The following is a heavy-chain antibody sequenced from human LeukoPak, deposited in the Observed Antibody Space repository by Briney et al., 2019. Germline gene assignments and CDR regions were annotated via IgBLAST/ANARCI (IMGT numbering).Heavy chain of an antibody. CDR1: GGTFSSYD. CDR2: IMPMFGKA. Sequence: SVKVSCKASGGTFSSYDISWVRQAPGQGLEWMGGIMPMFGKANYAQKFQGRVTTTADKATSTAYMELSSLRSDDTAVYYCARDSYSSGWYLPTAFDYWGQGTLVTVSS. J-gene: IGHJ4*02. V-gene: IGHV1-69*06. CDR3: ARDSYSSGWYLPTAFDY. D-gene: IGHD6-19*01.